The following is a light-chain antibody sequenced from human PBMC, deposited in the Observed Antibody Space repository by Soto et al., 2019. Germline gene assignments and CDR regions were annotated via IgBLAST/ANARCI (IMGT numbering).Light chain of an antibody. V-gene: IGKV3-11*01. CDR2: DAS. CDR1: QSVSSY. Sequence: EIVLTQSPATLSLSPGERATISCRASQSVSSYLSWYQQKPGQAPRLLIYDASNRTTGIPARFSGSGSGTDFTITISSLAPEDFAVYYCQQRSNWPTFGQGTKVEIK. J-gene: IGKJ1*01. CDR3: QQRSNWPT.